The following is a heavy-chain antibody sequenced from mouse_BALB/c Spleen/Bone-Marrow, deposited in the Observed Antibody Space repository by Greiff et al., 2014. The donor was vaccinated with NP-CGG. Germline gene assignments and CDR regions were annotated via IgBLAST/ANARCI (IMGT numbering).Heavy chain of an antibody. CDR1: GFSLSRSS. V-gene: IGHV2-6-4*01. D-gene: IGHD2-1*01. Sequence: QVQLQQPGPGLVAPSQSLSITCPVSGFSLSRSSVHWVRPPPGRGLEWLGMIWGGGSTDYNSALKSRLSISKDNSKSQVFLKMNSLQTDDTAMYYCARLDGNYGYYFDYWGQGTTLTVSS. J-gene: IGHJ2*01. CDR2: IWGGGST. CDR3: ARLDGNYGYYFDY.